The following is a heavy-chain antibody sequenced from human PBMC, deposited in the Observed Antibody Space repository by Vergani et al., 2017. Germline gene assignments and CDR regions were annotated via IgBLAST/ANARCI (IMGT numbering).Heavy chain of an antibody. CDR3: AKRAAAGRFDY. CDR2: ISSSSSTI. J-gene: IGHJ4*02. V-gene: IGHV3-48*01. CDR1: GFTFSSYS. Sequence: VQLVESGGGVVQPGRSLRLSCAASGFTFSSYSMNWVRQAPGKGLEWVSYISSSSSTIYYADSVKGRFTISRDNAKNSLYLQMNSLRAEDTAVYYCAKRAAAGRFDYWGQGTLVTVSS. D-gene: IGHD6-13*01.